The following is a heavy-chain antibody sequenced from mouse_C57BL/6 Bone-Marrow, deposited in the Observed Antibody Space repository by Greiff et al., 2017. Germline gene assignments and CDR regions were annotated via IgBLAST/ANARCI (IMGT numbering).Heavy chain of an antibody. D-gene: IGHD1-1*01. V-gene: IGHV1-50*01. Sequence: QVQLQQPGAELVKPGASVKLSCKASGYTFTSYWMQWVKQRPGQGLEWIGEIDPSDSYTNYNQKFKGKATLTVDTSSSTAYMQLSSLTSEDSAVYYCARKEITTVVGNFDYWGQGTTLTVSS. CDR2: IDPSDSYT. CDR1: GYTFTSYW. CDR3: ARKEITTVVGNFDY. J-gene: IGHJ2*01.